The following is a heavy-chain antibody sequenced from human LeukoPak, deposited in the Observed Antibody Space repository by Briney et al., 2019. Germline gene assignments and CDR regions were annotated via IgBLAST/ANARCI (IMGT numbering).Heavy chain of an antibody. J-gene: IGHJ4*02. Sequence: GGSLRLSCAASGFTFSSYAMSWVRQAPGKGLEWVSAISGSGGSTYYADSVKGRFTIFRDNSRNTLYLQMNSLRAEDTAVYYCAKYGSGGSSFDYWGQGTLVTVSS. CDR2: ISGSGGST. V-gene: IGHV3-23*01. CDR3: AKYGSGGSSFDY. D-gene: IGHD2-15*01. CDR1: GFTFSSYA.